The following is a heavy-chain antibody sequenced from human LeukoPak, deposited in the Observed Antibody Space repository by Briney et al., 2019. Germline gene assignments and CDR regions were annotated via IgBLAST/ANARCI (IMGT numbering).Heavy chain of an antibody. J-gene: IGHJ4*02. CDR2: ISGSGGST. V-gene: IGHV3-23*01. Sequence: GGSLRLSCAASGFTFSSCAMSWVRQAPGKGLEWVSAISGSGGSTYYADSVKGRFTISRDNSKNTLYLQMNSLRAEDTAVYYCAKGVIVIVPAAIQNWGQGTLVTVSS. CDR1: GFTFSSCA. CDR3: AKGVIVIVPAAIQN. D-gene: IGHD2-2*01.